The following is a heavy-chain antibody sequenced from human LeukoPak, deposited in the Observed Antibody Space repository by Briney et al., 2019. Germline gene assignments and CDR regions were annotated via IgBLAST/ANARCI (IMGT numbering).Heavy chain of an antibody. Sequence: GGSLRLSCAASGFTFSNFWMSWVRQAPGKGLEWVANINRDGSEKNYVGSVKGRFTISRDNAKNSLYLQMVSLRAEDTAVYYCATKAAPSRANPFDYWGQGTLVTVSS. V-gene: IGHV3-7*01. D-gene: IGHD3-10*01. J-gene: IGHJ4*02. CDR3: ATKAAPSRANPFDY. CDR1: GFTFSNFW. CDR2: INRDGSEK.